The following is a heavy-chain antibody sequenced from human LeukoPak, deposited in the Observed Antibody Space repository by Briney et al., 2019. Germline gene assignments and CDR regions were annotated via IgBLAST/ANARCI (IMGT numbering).Heavy chain of an antibody. D-gene: IGHD6-19*01. Sequence: SETLSLTCTVSGGSISSYYWSWIRQPPGKGLEWIGYIYYSGNTYYNPYNPSLTSRVTMSVDTSKNQFSLKLDSVTEIDTAMYYCARNQAVAANRGAFDIWGQGTMVTVSS. V-gene: IGHV4-59*04. CDR1: GGSISSYY. CDR3: ARNQAVAANRGAFDI. J-gene: IGHJ3*02. CDR2: IYYSGNT.